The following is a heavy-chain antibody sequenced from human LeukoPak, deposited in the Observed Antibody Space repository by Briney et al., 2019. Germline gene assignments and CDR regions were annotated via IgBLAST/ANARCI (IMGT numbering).Heavy chain of an antibody. V-gene: IGHV4-4*07. CDR3: ARLSTVTTSFDY. CDR2: IYTSGTT. J-gene: IGHJ4*02. CDR1: GGSISSYY. Sequence: TSETLSLTCTVSGGSISSYYWSWIRQPAGKGLEWIGRIYTSGTTHYNPSLKSRVTMSVDTSKNQFSLKLSSVTAADTAVYYCARLSTVTTSFDYWGQGTLVTVSS. D-gene: IGHD4-17*01.